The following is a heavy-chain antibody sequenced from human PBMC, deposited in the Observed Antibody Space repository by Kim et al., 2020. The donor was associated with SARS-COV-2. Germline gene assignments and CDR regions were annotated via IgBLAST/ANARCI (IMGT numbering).Heavy chain of an antibody. V-gene: IGHV1-69*13. D-gene: IGHD1-1*01. Sequence: SVKVSCKTSGGTFSTFAINWVRQAPGQGLEWVGGIIPMYGTPKYAQRFQGKVTITADESTSTAYMELSSLRSADTDFYYCATLPGYSPHTLNDWGPGTL. CDR1: GGTFSTFA. CDR2: IIPMYGTP. J-gene: IGHJ4*02. CDR3: ATLPGYSPHTLND.